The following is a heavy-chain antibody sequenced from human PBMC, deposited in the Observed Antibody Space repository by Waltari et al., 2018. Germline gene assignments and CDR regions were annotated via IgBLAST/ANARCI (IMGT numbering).Heavy chain of an antibody. D-gene: IGHD6-6*01. V-gene: IGHV3-23*01. CDR3: AKSGASRPIYYFDD. J-gene: IGHJ4*02. Sequence: EVQLLESGGGLVQPGGSLRLSCAASGFTFSSYAMSWVRQAPGKGLEWFSAISGNGVCTSNGDSVKGRFTISRDSSKNTVYLQMNTLRVEDTAIYYCAKSGASRPIYYFDDWGQGTLVTVSS. CDR2: ISGNGVCT. CDR1: GFTFSSYA.